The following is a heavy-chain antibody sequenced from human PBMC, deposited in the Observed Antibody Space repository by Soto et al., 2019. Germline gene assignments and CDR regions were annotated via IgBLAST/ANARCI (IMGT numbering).Heavy chain of an antibody. Sequence: PSETLSLTCTVSGGSISSSSYYWGWIRQPPGKGLEWIGSIYYSGSTYYNPSLKSRVTISVDTSKNQISLKLSSVTAADTAVYYCARHHPVLLWFGEIPKSYYMDVWGKGTTVTVSS. V-gene: IGHV4-39*01. CDR2: IYYSGST. CDR3: ARHHPVLLWFGEIPKSYYMDV. J-gene: IGHJ6*03. D-gene: IGHD3-10*01. CDR1: GGSISSSSYY.